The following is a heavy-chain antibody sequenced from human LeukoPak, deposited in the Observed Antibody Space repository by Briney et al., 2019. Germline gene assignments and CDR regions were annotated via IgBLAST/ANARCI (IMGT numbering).Heavy chain of an antibody. J-gene: IGHJ4*02. CDR2: IRSDGNSK. CDR3: AKSEPTVTFGGIIGHYFDY. D-gene: IGHD3-16*02. V-gene: IGHV3-30*02. Sequence: GGSLKLSCAATGLTFNTCDMHWVRQAPGKGLQWVTFIRSDGNSKYYADSVKGRFTISRDNSKNTLYLQMDSLRVEDTAVYYCAKSEPTVTFGGIIGHYFDYWGQGTLVTVSS. CDR1: GLTFNTCD.